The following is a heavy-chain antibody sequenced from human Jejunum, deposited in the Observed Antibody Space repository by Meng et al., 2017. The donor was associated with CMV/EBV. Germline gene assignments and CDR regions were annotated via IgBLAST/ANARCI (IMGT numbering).Heavy chain of an antibody. CDR3: VTGELFFDY. CDR1: GLSFNNYW. J-gene: IGHJ4*02. Sequence: LRFSCAASGLSFNNYWMHWVRQVPGKGLVWVSRINKDGSTTVYADSVKGRFTISRDNAKNTLSLQISSLRAEDTAVYYCVTGELFFDYWGQGTLVTVSS. CDR2: INKDGSTT. D-gene: IGHD1-26*01. V-gene: IGHV3-74*01.